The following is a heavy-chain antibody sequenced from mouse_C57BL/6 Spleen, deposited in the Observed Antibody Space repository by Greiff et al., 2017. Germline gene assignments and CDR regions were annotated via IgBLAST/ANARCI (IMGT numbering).Heavy chain of an antibody. Sequence: VQLQQSGAELVKPGASVKISCKASGYAFSSYWMNWVKQRPGKGLEWIGQIYPGDGDTNYNGKFKGKATLTADKSSSTAYMLLRSRTSEDSSVFFCARETGDYDEGAYFDYWGQGTTLTVSS. CDR2: IYPGDGDT. D-gene: IGHD2-4*01. CDR1: GYAFSSYW. J-gene: IGHJ2*01. V-gene: IGHV1-80*01. CDR3: ARETGDYDEGAYFDY.